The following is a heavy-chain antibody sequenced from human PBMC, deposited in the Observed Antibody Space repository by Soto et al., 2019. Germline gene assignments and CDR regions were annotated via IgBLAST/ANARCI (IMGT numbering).Heavy chain of an antibody. Sequence: GGSLRLSCAASGFTFSSYAMSWVRQAPGKGLEWVSAISGSGGSTYYADSVKGRFTISRDNSKNTLYLQMNSLRAKDTAVYYFAKVRSGGSWRGEFDYWGQGTLVTVFS. CDR2: ISGSGGST. V-gene: IGHV3-23*01. CDR1: GFTFSSYA. D-gene: IGHD2-15*01. CDR3: AKVRSGGSWRGEFDY. J-gene: IGHJ4*02.